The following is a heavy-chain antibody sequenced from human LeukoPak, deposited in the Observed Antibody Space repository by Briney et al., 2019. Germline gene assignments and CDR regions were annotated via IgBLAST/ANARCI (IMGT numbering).Heavy chain of an antibody. V-gene: IGHV3-23*01. Sequence: GGSLRLSCAVSGFSFSNYAMNWVRQAPGKGLEWVSGVRVSDESYYADAVKGRFTISRDNYENTLYLQMSGLRAEDTAVYYCAKGTGDAGYYFDYWGQGTLVTVSS. J-gene: IGHJ4*02. CDR2: VRVSDES. D-gene: IGHD7-27*01. CDR3: AKGTGDAGYYFDY. CDR1: GFSFSNYA.